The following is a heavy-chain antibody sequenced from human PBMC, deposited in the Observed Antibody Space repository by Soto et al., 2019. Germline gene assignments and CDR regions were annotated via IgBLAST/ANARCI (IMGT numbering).Heavy chain of an antibody. Sequence: PGGSLRLSCGASGFTFTDYALSWVRQAPGKGLEWVATISGIGGSTYLADSVKGRLSISRDNSKNTVSLLMNSLRAEDTAVYFCARGSSGYISSWYYFDYWGRGTLVTSPQ. CDR1: GFTFTDYA. CDR3: ARGSSGYISSWYYFDY. CDR2: ISGIGGST. D-gene: IGHD6-13*01. J-gene: IGHJ4*02. V-gene: IGHV3-23*01.